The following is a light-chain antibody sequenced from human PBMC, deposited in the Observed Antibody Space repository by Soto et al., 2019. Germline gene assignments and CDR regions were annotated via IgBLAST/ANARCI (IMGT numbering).Light chain of an antibody. CDR3: QQYNSYSPIT. Sequence: IQMTQSPSSLSASVGDRVNITCRASQGIGNDLGWYQQKPGKAPKLLIYAASNLPSGVPSRFSGSGSGAEFTLTISSLQPDDFATYYCQQYNSYSPITFGQGTRLEI. J-gene: IGKJ5*01. V-gene: IGKV1-17*01. CDR1: QGIGND. CDR2: AAS.